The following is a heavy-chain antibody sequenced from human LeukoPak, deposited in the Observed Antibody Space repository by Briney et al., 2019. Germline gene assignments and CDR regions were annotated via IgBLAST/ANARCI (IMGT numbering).Heavy chain of an antibody. J-gene: IGHJ6*01. V-gene: IGHV3-30*18. D-gene: IGHD2-2*01. Sequence: GGSLRLSCAASGFTFSSYGMHWVRQAPGKGLEWVAVISYDGSSKYYADSVKGRFTISRDNSKNTLFLQMNSLRAEDTAMYYCAKDHRYCSTTSCYRSYYYGMDVWGKGPRSPSPQ. CDR3: AKDHRYCSTTSCYRSYYYGMDV. CDR1: GFTFSSYG. CDR2: ISYDGSSK.